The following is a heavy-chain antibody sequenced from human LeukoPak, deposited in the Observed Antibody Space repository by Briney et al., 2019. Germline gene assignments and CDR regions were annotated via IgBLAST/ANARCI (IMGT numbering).Heavy chain of an antibody. CDR1: GFTFSDSY. V-gene: IGHV3-11*01. D-gene: IGHD3-10*01. Sequence: GGSLRLSCAASGFTFSDSYMTWIRQAPGKGLEWVSYISNSGSSIYYADSVKGRFTISRDNAKNSLYLQMNSLRAEDTALYHCARVLGFGNDAFDIWGQGTMVTVSS. CDR3: ARVLGFGNDAFDI. CDR2: ISNSGSSI. J-gene: IGHJ3*02.